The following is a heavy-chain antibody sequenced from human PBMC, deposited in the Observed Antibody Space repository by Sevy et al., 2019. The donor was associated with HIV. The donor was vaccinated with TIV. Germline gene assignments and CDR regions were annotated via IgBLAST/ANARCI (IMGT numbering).Heavy chain of an antibody. V-gene: IGHV3-23*01. Sequence: GGSLRLSCAASGFTFSSYAMSWVRQAPGKGLEWVSAISGSGGSTYYADSVKGRFTISRDNSKNTLYLQMNSLRAEDTAVYYCANRPNIVVVPVGMDVWGQGTSVTVSS. CDR3: ANRPNIVVVPVGMDV. CDR1: GFTFSSYA. CDR2: ISGSGGST. J-gene: IGHJ6*02. D-gene: IGHD2-2*01.